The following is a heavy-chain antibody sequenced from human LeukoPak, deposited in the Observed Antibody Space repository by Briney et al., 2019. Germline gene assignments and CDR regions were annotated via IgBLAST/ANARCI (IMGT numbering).Heavy chain of an antibody. V-gene: IGHV4-61*02. D-gene: IGHD3-22*01. CDR2: IYTSGST. Sequence: PSETLSLTCTVSGGSISSGSYYWSWIRQPAGKGLEWIGRIYTSGSTNYNPSLKSRVTISVDTSKNQFSLKLSSVTAADTAVYYCARIREDSSGYYYIDYWGQGTLVTVSS. CDR3: ARIREDSSGYYYIDY. J-gene: IGHJ4*02. CDR1: GGSISSGSYY.